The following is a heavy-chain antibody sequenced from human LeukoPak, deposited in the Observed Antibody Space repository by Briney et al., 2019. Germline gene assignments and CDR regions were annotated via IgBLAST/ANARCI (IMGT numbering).Heavy chain of an antibody. Sequence: PGGSLRLSCAASGFTFSSYGMHWVRQAPGKGLEWVAVISNDGSNKYYADSVKGRFTISRDNSKNTLCLQMNSLRAEDTAVYYCAKGGGSYYYTHLDYWGQGTLVTVSS. V-gene: IGHV3-30*18. D-gene: IGHD1-26*01. CDR2: ISNDGSNK. CDR1: GFTFSSYG. CDR3: AKGGGSYYYTHLDY. J-gene: IGHJ4*02.